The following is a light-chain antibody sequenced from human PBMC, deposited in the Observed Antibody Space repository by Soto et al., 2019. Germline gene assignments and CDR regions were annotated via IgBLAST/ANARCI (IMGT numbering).Light chain of an antibody. J-gene: IGLJ2*01. CDR3: CSFAVGAALV. V-gene: IGLV2-23*01. Sequence: QSALTQPASVSASPGQSITISCTGTSSNVGTYDLVSWYQHHPDKAPKLIIYEGTKRPSGISSRFSGSKSGTTASLTSSGLQAEDDADYYCCSFAVGAALVFGGGTKLTVL. CDR1: SSNVGTYDL. CDR2: EGT.